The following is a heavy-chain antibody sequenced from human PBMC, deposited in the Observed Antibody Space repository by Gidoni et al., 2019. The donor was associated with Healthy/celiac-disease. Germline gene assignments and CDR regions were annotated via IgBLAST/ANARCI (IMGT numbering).Heavy chain of an antibody. CDR1: GFTFSSYS. CDR2: ISSSSSYI. D-gene: IGHD2-21*02. CDR3: ARPIKYCGGDCYLDY. V-gene: IGHV3-21*01. J-gene: IGHJ4*02. Sequence: EVQLVESGGGLVKPGGSLRLSCAASGFTFSSYSMNWVRQAPGKGLEWVSSISSSSSYIYYADSVKGRFTISRDNAKNSLYLQMNSLRAEDTAVYYCARPIKYCGGDCYLDYWGQGTLVTVSS.